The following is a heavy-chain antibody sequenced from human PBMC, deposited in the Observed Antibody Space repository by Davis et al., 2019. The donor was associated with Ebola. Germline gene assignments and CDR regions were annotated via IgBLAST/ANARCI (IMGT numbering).Heavy chain of an antibody. CDR1: GFTFNHYA. D-gene: IGHD2-8*01. Sequence: SLKLPCAASGFTFNHYAMHWVRQAPGKGLEWVSGISWNSISIGYADSVKGRFTISRDNANHSLYLQMNSLRPEDTALYYCVKVKWSAPYFYYGMDVWGQGTTVTVSS. CDR3: VKVKWSAPYFYYGMDV. CDR2: ISWNSISI. V-gene: IGHV3-9*01. J-gene: IGHJ6*02.